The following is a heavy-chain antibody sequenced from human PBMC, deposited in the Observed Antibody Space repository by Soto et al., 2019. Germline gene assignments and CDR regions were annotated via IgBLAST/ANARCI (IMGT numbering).Heavy chain of an antibody. D-gene: IGHD2-21*02. CDR2: IVVGSGNT. Sequence: QMQLVQSGPEVKKPGTSVKVSCKASGFTFTSSAVQWVQQARGQRLEWIGWIVVGSGNTNYAQKFQERVTITRDMFTSTSYMELSSLRTEDTGVFYLAADRTYCGGDRYLDWGQGNLVTVSS. V-gene: IGHV1-58*01. CDR3: AADRTYCGGDRYLD. CDR1: GFTFTSSA. J-gene: IGHJ4*02.